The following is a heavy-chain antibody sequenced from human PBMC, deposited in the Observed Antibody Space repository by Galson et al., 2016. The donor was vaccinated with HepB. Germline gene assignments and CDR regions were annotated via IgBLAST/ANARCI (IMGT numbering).Heavy chain of an antibody. V-gene: IGHV4-61*02. Sequence: TLSLTCTVSGGSISSGDFYWSWIRQPAVKGLECIGRIYTSGNTNYNPSLKSRVTISIDASKNPFSLKLNSVTAADTAVYYCAGCLGSGGSCYYYYYMDVWGKGTTVTVSS. D-gene: IGHD2-15*01. CDR2: IYTSGNT. CDR1: GGSISSGDFY. CDR3: AGCLGSGGSCYYYYYMDV. J-gene: IGHJ6*03.